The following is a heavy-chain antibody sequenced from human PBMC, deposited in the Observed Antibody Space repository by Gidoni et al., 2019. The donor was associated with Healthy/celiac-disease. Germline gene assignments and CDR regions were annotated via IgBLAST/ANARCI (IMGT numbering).Heavy chain of an antibody. J-gene: IGHJ4*02. CDR3: ARRNYSSGWFDY. D-gene: IGHD6-19*01. Sequence: QVTLKESVPVLVKPTETLALTCTVSGLSRSNARMGVGWIRQPPGKALVCLAHIFSSDEKSDSTSLKSRLTISKDTSKSQVVLTITNMDPADPAPYSCARRNYSSGWFDYWGQGTLVTVSS. CDR2: IFSSDEK. CDR1: GLSRSNARMG. V-gene: IGHV2-26*01.